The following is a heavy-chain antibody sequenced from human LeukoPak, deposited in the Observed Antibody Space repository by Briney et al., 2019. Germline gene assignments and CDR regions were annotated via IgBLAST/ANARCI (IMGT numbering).Heavy chain of an antibody. Sequence: GGSLRLSCAASGFTFSSTWMHWVRQAPGKGLVWVSRITSDGSSTIYADSVKGRFTISRDNAKNTLYLQMNSLRAEDTAVYYCAKGSGDSSGWFQLFDYWGQGTLVTVSS. J-gene: IGHJ4*02. V-gene: IGHV3-74*01. D-gene: IGHD6-19*01. CDR2: ITSDGSST. CDR1: GFTFSSTW. CDR3: AKGSGDSSGWFQLFDY.